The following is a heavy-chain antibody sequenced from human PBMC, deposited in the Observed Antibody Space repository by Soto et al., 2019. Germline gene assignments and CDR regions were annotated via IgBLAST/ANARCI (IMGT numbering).Heavy chain of an antibody. CDR1: GYTFTSYY. V-gene: IGHV1-46*01. CDR2: INPSGGST. CDR3: ARSSSPQLNWFDP. Sequence: ASVKVSCKASGYTFTSYYMHWVRQAPGQGLEWMGIINPSGGSTSYAQKFQGRVTISVDTSKNQFSLKLSSVTAADTAVYYCARSSSPQLNWFDPWGQGTLVTVSS. D-gene: IGHD6-6*01. J-gene: IGHJ5*02.